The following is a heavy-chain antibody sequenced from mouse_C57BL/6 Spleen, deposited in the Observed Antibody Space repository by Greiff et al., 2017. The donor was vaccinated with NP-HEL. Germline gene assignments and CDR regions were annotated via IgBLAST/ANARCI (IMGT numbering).Heavy chain of an antibody. V-gene: IGHV5-4*01. CDR1: GFTFSSYA. J-gene: IGHJ4*01. CDR3: AREEYTYGYDRYYAIDY. CDR2: ISAGGSYT. D-gene: IGHD2-2*01. Sequence: EVMLVESGGGLVKPGGSLKLSCAASGFTFSSYAMSWVRQTPEKRLEWVATISAGGSYTYYPDNVKGRFTISRDNAKNNLYLQMSHLKSEDTAMYYCAREEYTYGYDRYYAIDYWGQGTSVTVSS.